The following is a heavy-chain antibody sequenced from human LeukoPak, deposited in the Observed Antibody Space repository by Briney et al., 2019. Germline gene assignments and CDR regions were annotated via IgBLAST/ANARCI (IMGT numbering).Heavy chain of an antibody. J-gene: IGHJ4*02. V-gene: IGHV4-34*01. CDR3: AREVAGIVVVPAAQYYFDY. D-gene: IGHD2-2*01. CDR1: GGSFSGYY. Sequence: SETLSLTCAVYGGSFSGYYRSWIRQPPGKGLEWIGEINHSGSTNYNPSLKSRVTISVDTSKNQFSLKLSSVTAADTAVYYRAREVAGIVVVPAAQYYFDYWGQGTLVTVSS. CDR2: INHSGST.